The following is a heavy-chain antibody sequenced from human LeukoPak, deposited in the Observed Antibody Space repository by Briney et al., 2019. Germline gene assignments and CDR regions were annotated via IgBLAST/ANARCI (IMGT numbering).Heavy chain of an antibody. CDR2: IRYDGSNK. CDR1: GFTFSSYG. D-gene: IGHD5-18*01. V-gene: IGHV3-30*02. CDR3: AKDDRIQTRRYSYNY. J-gene: IGHJ4*02. Sequence: GGSLRLSCAASGFTFSSYGMHWVRQGPGKGLEWVAFIRYDGSNKNYADSVKGRFTISRDNSKNTLYLQMNSLRAEDTAVYYCAKDDRIQTRRYSYNYWGQGTPVTVSS.